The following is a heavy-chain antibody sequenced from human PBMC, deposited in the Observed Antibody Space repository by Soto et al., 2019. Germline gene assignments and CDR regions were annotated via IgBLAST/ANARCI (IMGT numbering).Heavy chain of an antibody. CDR2: ISAYNGNT. V-gene: IGHV1-18*01. CDR3: ARDFSGTVRLYYDILTGYYEALWFDP. J-gene: IGHJ5*02. D-gene: IGHD3-9*01. Sequence: ASVKVSCKASGYTFTSYGISWVRQAPGQGLEWMGWISAYNGNTNYAQKLQGRVTMTTDTSTSTAYMELRSLRSDDTAVYYCARDFSGTVRLYYDILTGYYEALWFDPWGQGTLVTVS. CDR1: GYTFTSYG.